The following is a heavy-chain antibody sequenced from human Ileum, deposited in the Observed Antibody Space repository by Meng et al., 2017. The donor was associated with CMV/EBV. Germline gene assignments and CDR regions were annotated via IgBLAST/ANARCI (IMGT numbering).Heavy chain of an antibody. J-gene: IGHJ4*02. CDR3: ARGVNYYPISGYKYYDQ. CDR1: CGSISSGDYY. Sequence: QVRLQEPWSAHLKPSHILSLNCTVSCGSISSGDYYWSWIRQFPGKGLEWNGYIYYSVSTYYNPSLKSRLIISVDTSKNQFSLKLSTVTAADTAVYFCARGVNYYPISGYKYYDQWGQGTLVTVSS. D-gene: IGHD3-22*01. CDR2: IYYSVST. V-gene: IGHV4-30-4*08.